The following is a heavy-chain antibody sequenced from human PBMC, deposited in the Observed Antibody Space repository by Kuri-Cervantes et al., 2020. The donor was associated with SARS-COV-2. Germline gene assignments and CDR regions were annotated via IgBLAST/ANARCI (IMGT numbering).Heavy chain of an antibody. CDR1: GFTFSDSA. CDR3: AREGALPAGLDY. D-gene: IGHD2-2*01. V-gene: IGHV3-64*02. Sequence: GGSLRLSCAASGFTFSDSAMHWVRQAPGKGLEYVSIITRKGDRTYYADSVKGRFTISRDNSKNTLYLQMGSLRAEDMAVYYCAREGALPAGLDYWGQGTLVTVSS. CDR2: ITRKGDRT. J-gene: IGHJ4*02.